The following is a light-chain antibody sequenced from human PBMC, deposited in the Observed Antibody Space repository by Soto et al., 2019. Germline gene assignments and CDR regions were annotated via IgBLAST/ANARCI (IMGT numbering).Light chain of an antibody. CDR3: SSYTRATTYV. V-gene: IGLV2-14*01. CDR1: SSDVGAYNY. J-gene: IGLJ1*01. Sequence: QSALTEPGSVSGSPGQSITISCTGTSSDVGAYNYDSWYQQHPGKVPKLIIYDVNNRPSGVSNRFSGSKSGNTASLTISGLQTEDEADYYCSSYTRATTYVFGTGTKVTVL. CDR2: DVN.